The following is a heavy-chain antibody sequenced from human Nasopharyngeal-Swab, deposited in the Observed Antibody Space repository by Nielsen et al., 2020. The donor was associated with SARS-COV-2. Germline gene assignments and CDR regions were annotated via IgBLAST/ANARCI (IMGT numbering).Heavy chain of an antibody. CDR1: GFTFSSYG. V-gene: IGHV3-33*01. J-gene: IGHJ4*02. CDR2: IWYDGSNK. D-gene: IGHD3-22*01. CDR3: ARDRRVWLYYYDSSGYPYYFDY. Sequence: GESLKISCAASGFTFSSYGMHWVRQAPGKGLEWVAVIWYDGSNKYYADSVKGRFTISRDNSKNTLYLQMNSLRAEDTAVYYCARDRRVWLYYYDSSGYPYYFDYWGQGTLVTVSS.